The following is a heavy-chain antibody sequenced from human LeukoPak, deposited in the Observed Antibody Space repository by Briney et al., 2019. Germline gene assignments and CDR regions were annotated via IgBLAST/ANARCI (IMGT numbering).Heavy chain of an antibody. J-gene: IGHJ4*02. CDR3: ARVQSYAYGFDY. V-gene: IGHV4-38-2*02. Sequence: SETLSLTCTVSGGSISSGYYWGWIRQPPGKGLEWIGSIHHSGSTYYNPALKSRVTISVDTSKKQFSLNLRSVTAADTAVYYCARVQSYAYGFDYWGQGTLVTVSS. CDR1: GGSISSGYY. D-gene: IGHD2-2*01. CDR2: IHHSGST.